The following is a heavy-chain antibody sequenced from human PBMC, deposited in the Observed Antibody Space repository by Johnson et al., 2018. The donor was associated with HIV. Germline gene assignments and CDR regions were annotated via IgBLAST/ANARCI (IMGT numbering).Heavy chain of an antibody. CDR2: IGTAGDT. D-gene: IGHD6-19*01. Sequence: VQLVESGGGLVQPGGSLRLSCAASGFTFSRYDMNWVRQATGKGLEWVSAIGTAGDTYYVGSVKGRFTISRENAKNSFYLQMNSLRAGDTAVYYCARVGSSGWYEMDAFDIWGQGTMVTVSS. CDR3: ARVGSSGWYEMDAFDI. CDR1: GFTFSRYD. J-gene: IGHJ3*02. V-gene: IGHV3-13*01.